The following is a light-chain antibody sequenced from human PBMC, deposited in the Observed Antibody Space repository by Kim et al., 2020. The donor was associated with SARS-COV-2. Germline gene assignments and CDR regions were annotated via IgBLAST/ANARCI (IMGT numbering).Light chain of an antibody. Sequence: SYELTKPPSGSVSPGQTASITCSGDKLGDKYACWYQQKPGQSPVLVIYQDSKRPSGIPERFSGSNSGNTATLTISGTQAMEEADYYCQAWDSSTYVFGTGTKVTVL. CDR2: QDS. CDR1: KLGDKY. V-gene: IGLV3-1*01. CDR3: QAWDSSTYV. J-gene: IGLJ1*01.